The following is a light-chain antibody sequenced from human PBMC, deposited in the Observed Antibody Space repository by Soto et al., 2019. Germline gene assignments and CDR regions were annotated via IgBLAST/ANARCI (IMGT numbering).Light chain of an antibody. CDR3: QQYNSYSGYT. CDR1: QSITRW. CDR2: DAS. J-gene: IGKJ2*01. V-gene: IGKV1-5*01. Sequence: DIQMTQSPSTLSASVGDRVTITCRASQSITRWLAWYQQKPGKAPKLLIYDASSLESGVPSTFSGSGSGTEFPRTISSLQPDDFATDYCQQYNSYSGYTFGQGTKLEIK.